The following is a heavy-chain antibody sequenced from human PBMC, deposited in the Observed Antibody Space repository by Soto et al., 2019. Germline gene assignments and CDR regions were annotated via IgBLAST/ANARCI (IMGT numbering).Heavy chain of an antibody. V-gene: IGHV1-2*04. Sequence: ASVKVSCKASGYTFTGYYMHWVRQAPGQGLEWMGWINSNSGGTNYAQKFQGWVTISVDTSKNQFSLKLSSVTAADTAVYYCARDLQKSYYYYSMDVWGQGTTVTVSS. J-gene: IGHJ6*02. CDR3: ARDLQKSYYYYSMDV. CDR2: INSNSGGT. CDR1: GYTFTGYY.